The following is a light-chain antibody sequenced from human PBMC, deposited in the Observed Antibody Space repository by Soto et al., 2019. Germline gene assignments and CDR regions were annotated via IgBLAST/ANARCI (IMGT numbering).Light chain of an antibody. CDR2: GAS. Sequence: EIVLTQSPGTLSLSPGERATLSCRASQSVSSSYLAWYQQKPGPAPRLLIYGASSRATGIPDRFSGSGSGKDFTLTISRLEPEEFAVYYCQQYGSSPTWTFGQGTKVEIK. V-gene: IGKV3-20*01. CDR3: QQYGSSPTWT. CDR1: QSVSSSY. J-gene: IGKJ1*01.